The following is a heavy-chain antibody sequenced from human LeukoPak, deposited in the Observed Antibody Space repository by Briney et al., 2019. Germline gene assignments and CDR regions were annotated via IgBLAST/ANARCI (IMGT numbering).Heavy chain of an antibody. Sequence: GGSLRLSCAASGFTFSSYWMSWVRQAPGKGLEWVASIKQGGTEKYYVDSVKGRFTISKDNAKNSLYLQMNSLRAEDTAVYYCAREGHSNYEYWGQGTLVTVSS. CDR1: GFTFSSYW. D-gene: IGHD4-11*01. V-gene: IGHV3-7*01. J-gene: IGHJ4*02. CDR3: AREGHSNYEY. CDR2: IKQGGTEK.